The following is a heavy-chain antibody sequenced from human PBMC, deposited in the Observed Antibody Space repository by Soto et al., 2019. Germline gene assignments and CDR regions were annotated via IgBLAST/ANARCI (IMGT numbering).Heavy chain of an antibody. Sequence: GSLRLSCAASGFTFSSYAMHWVRQAPGKGLEWVAVISYDGSNKYYADSVKGRFTISRDNSKNTLYLQMNSLRAEDTAVYYCARDGYGDYTFDYWGQGTLVTVSS. CDR2: ISYDGSNK. J-gene: IGHJ4*02. CDR1: GFTFSSYA. V-gene: IGHV3-30-3*01. CDR3: ARDGYGDYTFDY. D-gene: IGHD4-17*01.